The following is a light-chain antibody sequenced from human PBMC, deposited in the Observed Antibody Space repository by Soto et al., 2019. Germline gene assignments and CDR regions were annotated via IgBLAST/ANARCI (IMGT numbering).Light chain of an antibody. V-gene: IGKV3-15*01. CDR1: QTISSN. J-gene: IGKJ4*01. CDR3: QPYNQWPPLT. CDR2: DAS. Sequence: EIVLTQSPTTLSVSPGERATLSCRASQTISSNLAWYQQKPGQPLSLLIYDASTRATGVSGRFSGSGSGTEFTLTISSLQYEDFAIYYCQPYNQWPPLTFGSGTTVEI.